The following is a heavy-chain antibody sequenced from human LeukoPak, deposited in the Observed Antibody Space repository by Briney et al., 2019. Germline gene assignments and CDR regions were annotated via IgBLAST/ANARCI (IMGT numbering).Heavy chain of an antibody. CDR3: AREGIPGYSSSAQRGAFDI. CDR2: IRNDGSIK. J-gene: IGHJ3*02. CDR1: GFTFSSYW. Sequence: GGSLRLSCAASGFTFSSYWMSWVRQAPGKGLEWVAFIRNDGSIKYYADSVKGRFTISRDNSKNTLYLQMSSLRVDDTAVYYCAREGIPGYSSSAQRGAFDIWGQGTMVTVSS. V-gene: IGHV3-30*02. D-gene: IGHD6-13*01.